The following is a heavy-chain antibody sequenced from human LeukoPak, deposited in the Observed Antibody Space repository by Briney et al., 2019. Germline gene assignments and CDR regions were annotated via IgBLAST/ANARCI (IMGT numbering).Heavy chain of an antibody. V-gene: IGHV4-59*01. CDR2: MYYTGTT. J-gene: IGHJ5*02. CDR1: GGSLINYY. Sequence: PSETLSLTCTVSGGSLINYYWSWIRQPPGKGLEWIGYMYYTGTTNYNPSLKSRVTISVDTSKNQFSLKLSSVTAADTAVYYCARIRRHDGEHHADPWGQGTLVTVSS. CDR3: ARIRRHDGEHHADP. D-gene: IGHD1/OR15-1a*01.